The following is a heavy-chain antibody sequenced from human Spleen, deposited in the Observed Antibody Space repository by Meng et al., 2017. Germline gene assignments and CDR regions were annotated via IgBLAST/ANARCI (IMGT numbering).Heavy chain of an antibody. CDR1: GFTFSSYW. Sequence: GESLKISCAASGFTFSSYWMHWVRQAPGKGLVWVSRINSDGSIPTYADSVKGRCTISRDNAKNTLYLQMNSLRAEDTAVYYCARKLITMVRGVIIDDAFDIWGQGTMVTVSS. V-gene: IGHV3-74*03. CDR3: ARKLITMVRGVIIDDAFDI. CDR2: INSDGSIP. J-gene: IGHJ3*02. D-gene: IGHD3-10*01.